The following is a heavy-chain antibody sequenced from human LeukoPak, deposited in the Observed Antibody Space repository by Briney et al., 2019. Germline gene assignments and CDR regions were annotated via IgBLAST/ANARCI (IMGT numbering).Heavy chain of an antibody. CDR2: IKQDGREN. Sequence: GGSLRLSCVASGFIFSNYWMTWVRQAPGKGLEWVANIKQDGRENYYVDSVKARFTISRDNAKNSMYLQMNSLRAEDTAVYYCARHMKLELPASSGYCYGMDVWGRGTTVTVSS. CDR3: ARHMKLELPASSGYCYGMDV. CDR1: GFIFSNYW. V-gene: IGHV3-7*01. D-gene: IGHD1-7*01. J-gene: IGHJ6*02.